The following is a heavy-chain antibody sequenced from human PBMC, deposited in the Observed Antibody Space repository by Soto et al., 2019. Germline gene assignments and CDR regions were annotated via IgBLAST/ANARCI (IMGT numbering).Heavy chain of an antibody. Sequence: SVKVSCKASGGTFSTYTMTWVRQAPGQGLEWMGGIIPLFGTANYAQKFQGRVTITADESTSTVYMELSSLRSEDTAVYYCARSQDSSGYWNNCFDPWGQGTLVTVSS. CDR1: GGTFSTYT. CDR2: IIPLFGTA. V-gene: IGHV1-69*13. J-gene: IGHJ5*02. D-gene: IGHD3-22*01. CDR3: ARSQDSSGYWNNCFDP.